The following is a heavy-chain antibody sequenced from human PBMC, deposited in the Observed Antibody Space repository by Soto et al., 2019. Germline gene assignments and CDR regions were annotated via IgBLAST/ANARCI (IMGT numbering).Heavy chain of an antibody. D-gene: IGHD3-22*01. CDR3: ARQIYNSDTGPNFQYYFDS. J-gene: IGHJ4*02. V-gene: IGHV5-10-1*01. CDR1: GYSFAGYW. CDR2: IDPSDSQT. Sequence: GESLKISCKGSGYSFAGYWITWVRQKPGKGLEWMGRIDPSDSQTYYSPSFRGHVTISVTKSITTVFLQWSSLRASDTAMYYCARQIYNSDTGPNFQYYFDSWGQGTPVTVSS.